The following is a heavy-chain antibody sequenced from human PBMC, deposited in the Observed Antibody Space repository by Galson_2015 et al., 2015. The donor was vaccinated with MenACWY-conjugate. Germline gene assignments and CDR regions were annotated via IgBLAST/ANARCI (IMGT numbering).Heavy chain of an antibody. CDR3: AKSLGYYFDP. D-gene: IGHD3-16*01. J-gene: IGHJ5*02. CDR2: IYYSGSP. Sequence: WIRQHPEKGLEWIGYIYYSGSPYYNPSLTSRVTISLDTSKNQFSLYLNSVTAADTAVYYCAKSLGYYFDPWGQGTLVTVSS. V-gene: IGHV4-31*02.